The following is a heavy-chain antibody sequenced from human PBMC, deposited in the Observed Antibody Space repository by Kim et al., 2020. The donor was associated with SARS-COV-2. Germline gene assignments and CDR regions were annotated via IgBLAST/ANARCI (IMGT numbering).Heavy chain of an antibody. J-gene: IGHJ4*02. CDR3: ARGTRIQLWLHWPGPRDY. V-gene: IGHV1-8*01. CDR2: MNPNSGNT. Sequence: ASVKVSCKASGYTFTSYDINWVRQATGQGLEWMGWMNPNSGNTGYAQKFQGRVTMTRNTSISTAYMELSSLRSEDTAVYYCARGTRIQLWLHWPGPRDYWGQGTLVTVSS. CDR1: GYTFTSYD. D-gene: IGHD5-18*01.